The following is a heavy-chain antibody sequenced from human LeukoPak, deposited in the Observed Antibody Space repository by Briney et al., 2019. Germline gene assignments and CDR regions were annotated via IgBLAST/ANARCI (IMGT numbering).Heavy chain of an antibody. CDR1: AFIFSGHW. CDR3: ANLLRWFDY. CDR2: ISYDGSNK. Sequence: PGGSLRLSCEGSAFIFSGHWMNWVRQTPGKGLEWVAVISYDGSNKYYADSVKGRFTISRDNSKNTLYLQMNSLRAEDTAVYYCANLLRWFDYWGQGTLVTVSS. V-gene: IGHV3-30*18. J-gene: IGHJ4*02. D-gene: IGHD4-23*01.